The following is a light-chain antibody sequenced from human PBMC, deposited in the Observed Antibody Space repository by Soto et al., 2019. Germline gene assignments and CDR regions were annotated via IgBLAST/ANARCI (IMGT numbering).Light chain of an antibody. CDR3: AAWDDSLTGYV. CDR1: SSNIGTNS. CDR2: RKN. J-gene: IGLJ1*01. V-gene: IGLV1-47*01. Sequence: QSALTQPPSASGTPGQRVTISCSGSSSNIGTNSIYWYQQLPGTAPKLLIYRKNQRPSGVPDRFSGSKSGTSASLAISGLRSEDEADYYCAAWDDSLTGYVFGTGTKVTVL.